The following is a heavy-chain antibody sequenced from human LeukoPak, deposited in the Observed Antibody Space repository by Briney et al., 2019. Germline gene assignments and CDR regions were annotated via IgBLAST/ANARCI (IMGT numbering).Heavy chain of an antibody. CDR2: IWFDGRNK. CDR3: AREWGPIAVSGGPGY. V-gene: IGHV3-33*01. J-gene: IGHJ4*02. Sequence: GGSLRLSCAASGFTFSNYGMHWVRQAPGKGLEWVALIWFDGRNKFHADSVKGRFTISRDNSKNTLFLQMNSLRAEDTAMYYCAREWGPIAVSGGPGYWGQGALVTVSS. CDR1: GFTFSNYG. D-gene: IGHD6-19*01.